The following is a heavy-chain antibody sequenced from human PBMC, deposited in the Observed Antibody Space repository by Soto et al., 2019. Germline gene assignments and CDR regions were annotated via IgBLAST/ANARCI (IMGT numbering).Heavy chain of an antibody. CDR3: ARGGYYVSSGSRKYHYYGMSV. Sequence: QVQLVQSGAEVKKPGASVKVSCKASGYTFSSYGINWARQAPGQGLEWLGWISAYDGYTNYAQLLQGRVSMTTDTSTKTASMELRSLRSDDTGVYYWARGGYYVSSGSRKYHYYGMSVWCQGTSVTVSS. D-gene: IGHD6-19*01. V-gene: IGHV1-18*01. CDR2: ISAYDGYT. J-gene: IGHJ6*02. CDR1: GYTFSSYG.